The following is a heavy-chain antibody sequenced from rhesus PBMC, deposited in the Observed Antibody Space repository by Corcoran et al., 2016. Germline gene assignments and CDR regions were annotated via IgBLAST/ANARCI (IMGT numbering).Heavy chain of an antibody. J-gene: IGHJ4*01. CDR2: ISGASYNS. Sequence: QVQLQESGPGLVKPSETLLLTCAVSGVSIRNHWWSWIRQPPGKGMEWIGEISGASYNSTYISPRRSRVTIAKDVSKTPFYRRMASVTAADTAVFYCVKNTGHIGHAYDFWGQGLRVTVSS. D-gene: IGHD2-21*01. V-gene: IGHV4-80*01. CDR3: VKNTGHIGHAYDF. CDR1: GVSIRNHW.